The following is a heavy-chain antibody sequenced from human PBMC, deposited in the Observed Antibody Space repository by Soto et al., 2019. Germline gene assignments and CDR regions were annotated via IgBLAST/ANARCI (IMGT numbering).Heavy chain of an antibody. CDR2: IYYSGST. V-gene: IGHV4-59*01. J-gene: IGHJ5*02. D-gene: IGHD4-17*01. CDR3: ARVARGHYGANQGGWFDP. CDR1: CGSIISYY. Sequence: SETLSLTCTFSCGSIISYYWSWIRQPPGKGLEWIGYIYYSGSTNYNPSLKSRVTISVDTSKNQFSLKLSSVTAADTAVYYCARVARGHYGANQGGWFDPWGQGTLVTVSS.